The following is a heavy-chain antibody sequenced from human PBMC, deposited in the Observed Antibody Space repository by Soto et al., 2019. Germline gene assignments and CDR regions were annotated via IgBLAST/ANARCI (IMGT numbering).Heavy chain of an antibody. D-gene: IGHD3-16*01. Sequence: QVQLQESGPGLVEPSETLSLTCSVSGVSISSSYCSWIRQFPGKGLEWIGYISSGGSTNYNPSLKSRVSISVDTSKNQFSLKLSSVTAADTAVYFCARDGYAGRAGYWGQGTVVTVSS. CDR3: ARDGYAGRAGY. V-gene: IGHV4-59*01. CDR2: ISSGGST. CDR1: GVSISSSY. J-gene: IGHJ4*02.